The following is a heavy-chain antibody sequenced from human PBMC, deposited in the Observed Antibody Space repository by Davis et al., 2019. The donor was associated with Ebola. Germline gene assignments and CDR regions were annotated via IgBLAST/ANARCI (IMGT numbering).Heavy chain of an antibody. D-gene: IGHD3-10*01. CDR2: ISSSSSYI. CDR3: AISLLWFGELGY. Sequence: GESLKISCAASGFTFSSYSMNWVRQAPGKGLEWVSSISSSSSYIYYADSVKGRFTISRDNAKNSLYPQMNSLRAEDTAVYYCAISLLWFGELGYWGQGTLVTVSS. V-gene: IGHV3-21*01. J-gene: IGHJ4*02. CDR1: GFTFSSYS.